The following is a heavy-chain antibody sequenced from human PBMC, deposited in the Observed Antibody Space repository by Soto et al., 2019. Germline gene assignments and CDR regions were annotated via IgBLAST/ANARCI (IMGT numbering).Heavy chain of an antibody. CDR3: AREYYYDSSGPRPLDY. J-gene: IGHJ4*02. CDR1: GFTVSSYG. V-gene: IGHV3-33*01. Sequence: GGSLRLSSAASGFTVSSYGMHWVRQAPGKGLEWVAVIWYDGSNKYYADSVKGRFTISRDNSKNTLYLQMNSLRAEDTAVYYCAREYYYDSSGPRPLDYWGQGPLVTVSP. CDR2: IWYDGSNK. D-gene: IGHD3-22*01.